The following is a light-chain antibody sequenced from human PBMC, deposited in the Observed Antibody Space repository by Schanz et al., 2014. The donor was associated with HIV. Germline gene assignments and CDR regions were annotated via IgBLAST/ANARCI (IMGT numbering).Light chain of an antibody. J-gene: IGLJ2*01. CDR1: NSDISTYNY. CDR3: SSYAGTANLI. Sequence: QSALTQPASVSGSPGQSITISCTGLNSDISTYNYVSWYQQNPGKAPNLIIYDVNKRPSAVPDRFSGSKSGNTASLTISGLQAEDEADYHCSSYAGTANLIFGGGTKLTVL. V-gene: IGLV2-8*01. CDR2: DVN.